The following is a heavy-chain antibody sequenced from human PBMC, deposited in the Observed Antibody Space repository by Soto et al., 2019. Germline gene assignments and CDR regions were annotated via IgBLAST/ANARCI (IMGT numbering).Heavy chain of an antibody. J-gene: IGHJ5*01. CDR3: ARGNEVFDFDF. CDR1: GYTFTGYF. CDR2: ISPNSGNT. V-gene: IGHV1-2*02. Sequence: QVQLVQSGAEMKKPGASVKVYCKASGYTFTGYFVHWVRQAPGQGPEWMGWISPNSGNTNYAQKFQDRVTMTSDTSITTAFMELNRLTSDDTAVYYCARGNEVFDFDFWGLGTLITVSS. D-gene: IGHD3-3*01.